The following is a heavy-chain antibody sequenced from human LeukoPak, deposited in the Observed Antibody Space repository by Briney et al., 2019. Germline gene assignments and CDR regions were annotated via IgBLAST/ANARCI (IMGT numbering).Heavy chain of an antibody. CDR2: MSSSGIS. D-gene: IGHD6-19*01. J-gene: IGHJ5*02. CDR3: ARGAGPPWFDP. Sequence: SQTLSLTCTVSNGSISSNTYFWSWIRQPAGKGLEWIGRMSSSGISAYSPSLKSRVTISIDTSRNQFSMNLNSVTAAATAVYYCARGAGPPWFDPWGQGTLVTVSS. V-gene: IGHV4-61*02. CDR1: NGSISSNTYF.